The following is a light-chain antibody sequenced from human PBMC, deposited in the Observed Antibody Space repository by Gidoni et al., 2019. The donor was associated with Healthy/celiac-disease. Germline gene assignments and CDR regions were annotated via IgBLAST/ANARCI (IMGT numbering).Light chain of an antibody. CDR2: GAS. Sequence: EIVLTQSPGTLSLSPGERATRSCRASQSVSSSYLAWYQQKPGQAPRLLIYGASSRATGLPDRFRGSGSGTDFTLTIRRLEPEDFAVYYCQQYGSSLSWTFGQGTKVEIK. CDR3: QQYGSSLSWT. CDR1: QSVSSSY. V-gene: IGKV3-20*01. J-gene: IGKJ1*01.